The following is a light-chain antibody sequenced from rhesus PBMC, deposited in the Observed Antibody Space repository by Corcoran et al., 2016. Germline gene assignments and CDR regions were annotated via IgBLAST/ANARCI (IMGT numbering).Light chain of an antibody. CDR3: QQYNSDPLT. J-gene: IGKJ4*01. CDR1: QGISSY. CDR2: HAS. V-gene: IGKV1-37*01. Sequence: DIQMTQSPSSLSASVGDRVTITCRASQGISSYLAWYQQKPGKAPKALIYHASTLERGGPTRFSGSGSGTEFTLTISSLQSEDFATYYCQQYNSDPLTFGGGTKVEIK.